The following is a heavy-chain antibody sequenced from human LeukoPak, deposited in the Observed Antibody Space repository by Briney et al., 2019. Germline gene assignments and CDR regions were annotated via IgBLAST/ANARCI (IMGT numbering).Heavy chain of an antibody. CDR1: GFTFSTYS. V-gene: IGHV3-21*01. CDR3: ARVLSLDYYYGLDV. Sequence: GGSLRLSCAASGFTFSTYSMNWVRQAPGKGLEWVSPISTGSSYIYYADSVNGRFTISRDNAKNSLYLQMNSLRAEDTAVYYCARVLSLDYYYGLDVWGQGTTVTVSS. J-gene: IGHJ6*02. CDR2: ISTGSSYI.